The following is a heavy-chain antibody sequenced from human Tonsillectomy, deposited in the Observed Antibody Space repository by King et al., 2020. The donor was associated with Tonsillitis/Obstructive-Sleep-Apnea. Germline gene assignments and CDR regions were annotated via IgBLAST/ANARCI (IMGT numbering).Heavy chain of an antibody. J-gene: IGHJ2*01. CDR3: ARTVIMIFEVVVPSWYFVL. Sequence: QLVQSGGGLIQPGGSLRLSCAASGFTVSNNYMSWVRQAPGKGLEWVSVIYSVVDTYYADSVKGRFTISRDNSKNTLYLQMNSQRAEDTAVYYCARTVIMIFEVVVPSWYFVLWGRGTLVTVSS. CDR2: IYSVVDT. D-gene: IGHD3-3*01. V-gene: IGHV3-53*01. CDR1: GFTVSNNY.